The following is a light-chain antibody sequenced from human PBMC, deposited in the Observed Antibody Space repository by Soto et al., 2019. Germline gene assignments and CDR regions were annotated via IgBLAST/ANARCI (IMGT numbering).Light chain of an antibody. V-gene: IGKV3-15*01. Sequence: EIVMTQSPATLSVSPGERATLSCRASQSVISNLPWYQQKPGQAPSLLIYEASTRATGIPARFSGSGSGTEFTLTISNLQSQDFAVYYCQQYYKCPLTFGGGTKVEI. CDR1: QSVISN. CDR2: EAS. J-gene: IGKJ4*01. CDR3: QQYYKCPLT.